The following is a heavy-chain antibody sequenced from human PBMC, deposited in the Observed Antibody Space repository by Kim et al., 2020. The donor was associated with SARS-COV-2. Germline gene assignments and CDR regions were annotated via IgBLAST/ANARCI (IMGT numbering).Heavy chain of an antibody. CDR3: VSDRTLWA. CDR2: DGNVA. V-gene: IGHV3-74*01. D-gene: IGHD1-26*01. J-gene: IGHJ5*02. Sequence: DGNVAYYADSVKGRFTSSRDNAKNTVYLQMNSLRVDDTAVYYCVSDRTLWAWGQGTRVTVSS.